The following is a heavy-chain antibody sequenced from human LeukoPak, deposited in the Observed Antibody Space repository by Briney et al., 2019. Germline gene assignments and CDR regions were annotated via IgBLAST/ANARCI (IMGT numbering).Heavy chain of an antibody. CDR3: AREAPYYYDSSGYCPLLY. V-gene: IGHV1-3*01. CDR2: INAGNGNT. CDR1: GYTFTSYA. Sequence: ASVKVSCKASGYTFTSYAMHWVRQAPGQRLEWMGWINAGNGNTKYSQKFQGRVTITRDTSASTAYMELSSLRSEDTAVYYCAREAPYYYDSSGYCPLLYWSQGTLVTVSS. D-gene: IGHD3-22*01. J-gene: IGHJ4*02.